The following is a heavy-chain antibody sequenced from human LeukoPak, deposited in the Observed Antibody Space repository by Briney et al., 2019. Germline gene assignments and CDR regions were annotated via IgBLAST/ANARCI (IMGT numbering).Heavy chain of an antibody. J-gene: IGHJ3*02. V-gene: IGHV3-33*01. Sequence: GGSLRLSCAASGFTFSSYGMHWVRQAPGKGLEWVAVIWYDGSNKYYADSVKGRFTISRDNSKNTLYLQMNSLRAEDTAVYYCARDRYGSTWPDAFDMWGQGTMVTVSS. CDR3: ARDRYGSTWPDAFDM. CDR2: IWYDGSNK. CDR1: GFTFSSYG. D-gene: IGHD6-13*01.